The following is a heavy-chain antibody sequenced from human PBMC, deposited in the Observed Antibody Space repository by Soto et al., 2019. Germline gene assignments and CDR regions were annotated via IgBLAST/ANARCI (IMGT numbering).Heavy chain of an antibody. CDR1: GYTFTGYY. J-gene: IGHJ4*02. CDR2: INPNSGGT. Sequence: GASVKASCKASGYTFTGYYMHWGRQAPGQGLEWMGWINPNSGGTNYAQKFQGRVTMTRDTSISTAYMELSRLRSDDTAVYYCSSDRGTAYPADYCGPGTLGTVFS. D-gene: IGHD3-9*01. CDR3: SSDRGTAYPADY. V-gene: IGHV1-2*02.